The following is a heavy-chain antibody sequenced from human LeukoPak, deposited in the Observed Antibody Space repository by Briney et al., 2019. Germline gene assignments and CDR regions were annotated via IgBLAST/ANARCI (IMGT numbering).Heavy chain of an antibody. Sequence: GGSLRLSCAASGFTFSSYAMSWVRQAPGKGLEWVSAISGSGGSTYYADSVKGRFTISRDNSKNTLYLQMNSLRAEDTAVYYCAKVLVVVVTATQYYFDYWGQGTLVTVSP. CDR2: ISGSGGST. D-gene: IGHD2-21*02. J-gene: IGHJ4*02. CDR1: GFTFSSYA. V-gene: IGHV3-23*01. CDR3: AKVLVVVVTATQYYFDY.